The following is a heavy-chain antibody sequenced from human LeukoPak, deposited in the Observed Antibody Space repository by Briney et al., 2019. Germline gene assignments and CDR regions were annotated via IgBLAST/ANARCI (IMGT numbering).Heavy chain of an antibody. CDR2: IDRGVGST. CDR1: GFTFSKYD. Sequence: GGSLRLSCAASGFTFSKYDMSWVRQAPGKGLECVSAIDRGVGSTYYADSVKGRFTISRDNAKNSLYLQMNSLRAEDTALCYCAKDGSETHSGSYSGFDYWGQGTLVTVSS. V-gene: IGHV3-23*01. J-gene: IGHJ4*02. CDR3: AKDGSETHSGSYSGFDY. D-gene: IGHD1-26*01.